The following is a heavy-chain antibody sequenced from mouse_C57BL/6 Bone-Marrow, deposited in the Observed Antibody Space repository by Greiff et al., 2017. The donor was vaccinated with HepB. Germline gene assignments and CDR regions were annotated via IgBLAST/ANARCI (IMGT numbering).Heavy chain of an antibody. V-gene: IGHV1-61*01. CDR1: GYTFTSYW. J-gene: IGHJ1*03. CDR2: IYPSDSET. D-gene: IGHD1-1*01. Sequence: QVHVKQPGAELVRPGSSVKLSCKASGYTFTSYWMDWVKQRPGQGLEWIGNIYPSDSETHYNQKFKDKATLTVDKSSSTAYMQLSSLTSEDSAVYYCARARYYYGSSHWYFDVWGTGTTVTVSS. CDR3: ARARYYYGSSHWYFDV.